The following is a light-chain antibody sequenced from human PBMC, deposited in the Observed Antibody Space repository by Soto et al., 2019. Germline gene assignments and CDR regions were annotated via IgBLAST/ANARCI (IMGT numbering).Light chain of an antibody. V-gene: IGKV3-15*01. CDR3: QQSDSWPPN. CDR2: RAS. CDR1: QSVTSN. Sequence: DIVMTQSPATLSVSPGERATLSCRASQSVTSNLAWYRQTPGQAPRLLIYRASTRATGVPARFSGSGSGTEFTLTISSLQSEDFAVFYCQQSDSWPPNFGGGTKVEIK. J-gene: IGKJ4*01.